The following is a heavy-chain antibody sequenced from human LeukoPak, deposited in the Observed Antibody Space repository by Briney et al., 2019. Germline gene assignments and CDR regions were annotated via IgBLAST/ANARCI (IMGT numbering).Heavy chain of an antibody. J-gene: IGHJ1*01. CDR1: GGSISSSSYY. CDR2: IYYSGST. D-gene: IGHD3-22*01. CDR3: ARGHVYYDSSGYYYGPEYFQH. V-gene: IGHV4-39*07. Sequence: PSETLSLTCTVSGGSISSSSYYWGWIRQPPGKGLEWIGSIYYSGSTYYNPSFKSRVTISVDTSKNQFSLKLSSVTAADTAVYYCARGHVYYDSSGYYYGPEYFQHWGQGTLVTVSS.